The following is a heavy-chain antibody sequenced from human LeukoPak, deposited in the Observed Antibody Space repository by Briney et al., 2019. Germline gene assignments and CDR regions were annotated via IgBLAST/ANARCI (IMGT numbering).Heavy chain of an antibody. J-gene: IGHJ4*02. Sequence: GGSLRLSCAASGFTFSKYWMLWVRQAPGKGLESVSRINTDGTVTTYADSVKGRFTVSRDNADNTMFLQMNSVGDEDTAVYYCATKQWLAPPPDSWGQGTPVTVSS. V-gene: IGHV3-74*01. D-gene: IGHD6-19*01. CDR3: ATKQWLAPPPDS. CDR2: INTDGTVT. CDR1: GFTFSKYW.